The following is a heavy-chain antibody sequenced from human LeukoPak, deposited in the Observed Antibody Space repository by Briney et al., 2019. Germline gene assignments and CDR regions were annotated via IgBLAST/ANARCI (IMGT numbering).Heavy chain of an antibody. CDR3: AKTENPRLTIFGVVRTPDYYYGMDV. V-gene: IGHV3-23*01. CDR1: GFTFSKYA. CDR2: VSGSGDNT. J-gene: IGHJ6*02. D-gene: IGHD3-3*01. Sequence: GGSLRLSCAASGFTFSKYAMNWVRQAPGKGLEWVSAVSGSGDNTYYADSVKGRFTISRDNSKNTLYLQMNSLRAEDTAVYYCAKTENPRLTIFGVVRTPDYYYGMDVWGQGTTVTVSS.